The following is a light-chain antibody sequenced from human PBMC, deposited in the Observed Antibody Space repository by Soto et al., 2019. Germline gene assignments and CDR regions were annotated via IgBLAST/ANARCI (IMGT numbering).Light chain of an antibody. J-gene: IGKJ1*01. CDR1: QSVSSSY. Sequence: EIVLTQSPGTLSLSPGERATLSCRASQSVSSSYLAWYQQKPGQAPSLPIFVASSRATGIPDRFSGSGSGTDFTLTISRLEPEDFAVYYCQQYGSSPRTFGQGTKVEIK. V-gene: IGKV3-20*01. CDR3: QQYGSSPRT. CDR2: VAS.